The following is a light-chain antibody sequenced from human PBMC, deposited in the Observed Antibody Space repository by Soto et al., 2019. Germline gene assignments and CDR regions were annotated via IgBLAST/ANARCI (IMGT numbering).Light chain of an antibody. V-gene: IGKV1-5*03. CDR3: QPYSSAST. J-gene: IGKJ1*01. Sequence: DIQMTQSPSTLSASVGDRVTITCRASQSINNWLAWYQQKPGKAPKLLIYRASSLENGVPSRFSGRGPGTEFIFTIPSLQPDDFATYYCQPYSSASTFRQGPNVEI. CDR1: QSINNW. CDR2: RAS.